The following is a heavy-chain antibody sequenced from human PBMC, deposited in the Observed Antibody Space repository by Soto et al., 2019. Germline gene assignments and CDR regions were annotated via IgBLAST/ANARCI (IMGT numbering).Heavy chain of an antibody. J-gene: IGHJ4*02. Sequence: SESLSLTCAVYGGSFSGYYWSWIRQPPGKGLEWIGEINHSGSTNYNPSLKSRVTISVDTSKNQFSLKLSSVTAADTAVYYCARSTYYYDSSGYYLGWYFDYWGQGTLVTVSS. V-gene: IGHV4-34*01. CDR3: ARSTYYYDSSGYYLGWYFDY. D-gene: IGHD3-22*01. CDR1: GGSFSGYY. CDR2: INHSGST.